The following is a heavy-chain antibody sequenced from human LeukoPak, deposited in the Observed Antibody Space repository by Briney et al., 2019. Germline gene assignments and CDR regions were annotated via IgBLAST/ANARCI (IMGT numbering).Heavy chain of an antibody. CDR3: ARADGLRHLFDY. J-gene: IGHJ4*02. V-gene: IGHV1-18*04. CDR2: ISAYNGNT. CDR1: KYTFTGYY. Sequence: ASVKVSCTASKYTFTGYYIHWVRQAPGQGLEWMGWISAYNGNTNYAQKLQGRVTMTTDTSTSTAYMELRSLRSDDTAVYYCARADGLRHLFDYWGQGTLVTVSS. D-gene: IGHD4-17*01.